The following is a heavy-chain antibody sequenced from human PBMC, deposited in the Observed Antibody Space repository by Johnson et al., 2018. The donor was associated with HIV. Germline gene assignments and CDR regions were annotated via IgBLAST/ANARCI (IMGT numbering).Heavy chain of an antibody. J-gene: IGHJ3*02. D-gene: IGHD6-6*01. V-gene: IGHV3-30*02. CDR3: TTGYTTSSPNAFDI. Sequence: QMLLVESGGGVVQPGGSLRLSCAASGFTFSSYGMHWVRQAPGKGLEWVAFIRYDGSNKYYADSVKGRFTISRDNSKNTLYLQMNSLRAEDTAVYYCTTGYTTSSPNAFDIWGQGSMVTVSS. CDR2: IRYDGSNK. CDR1: GFTFSSYG.